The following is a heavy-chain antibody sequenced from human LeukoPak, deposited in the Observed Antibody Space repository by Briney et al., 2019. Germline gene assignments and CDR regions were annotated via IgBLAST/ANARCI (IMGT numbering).Heavy chain of an antibody. J-gene: IGHJ4*02. D-gene: IGHD2-2*01. CDR2: ISYDGSNK. Sequence: QSGGSLRLSCAASGFTFSSYGMHWVRQAPGKGLEWVAVISYDGSNKYYADSVKGRFTISRDNSKDTLYLQMNSLRAEDTAVYYCARAMRTGLIVVVPAAPIDYWGQGTLVTVSS. V-gene: IGHV3-30*19. CDR1: GFTFSSYG. CDR3: ARAMRTGLIVVVPAAPIDY.